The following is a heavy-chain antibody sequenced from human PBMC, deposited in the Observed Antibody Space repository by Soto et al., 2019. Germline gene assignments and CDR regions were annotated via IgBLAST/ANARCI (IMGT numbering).Heavy chain of an antibody. CDR2: ISHDGRVT. D-gene: IGHD2-21*02. CDR3: AREPYGDSQYFDY. CDR1: GFTFNSLS. V-gene: IGHV3-30*04. Sequence: QVQLVESGGGMVQPGTSLRLSCAASGFTFNSLSLDWVRQRPDKGLEWVAVISHDGRVTFYADFVKGRFTVSRDNSKNTVYLQVNSLRAEDTAVYYCAREPYGDSQYFDYWGQGTLFTVSS. J-gene: IGHJ4*02.